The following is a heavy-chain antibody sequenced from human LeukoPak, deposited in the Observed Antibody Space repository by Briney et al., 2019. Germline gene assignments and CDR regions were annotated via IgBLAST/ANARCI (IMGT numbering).Heavy chain of an antibody. J-gene: IGHJ4*02. V-gene: IGHV1-2*02. Sequence: AAGNVSCKSSGYTFTSYDINWVREATGQGLEWMGGMNPNSGGTNYAQKVQGRVTMTRDTSISTAYMELSRLRSDDTAVYSCARGTLLRYFDSDMKDWGQGTLVTVSS. CDR2: MNPNSGGT. CDR1: GYTFTSYD. CDR3: ARGTLLRYFDSDMKD. D-gene: IGHD3-9*01.